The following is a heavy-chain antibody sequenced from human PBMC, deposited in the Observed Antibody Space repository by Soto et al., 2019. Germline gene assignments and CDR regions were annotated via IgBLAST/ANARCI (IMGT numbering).Heavy chain of an antibody. V-gene: IGHV3-30-3*01. J-gene: IGHJ2*01. CDR1: GFTFSSYA. CDR2: ISYDGSNK. Sequence: HPGGSLRLSCAASGFTFSSYAMHWVRQAPGKGLEWVTVISYDGSNKYYADSVKGRFTISRDNSKNTLYLQMNSLRAEDTAVYYCARDPLWGTAMVLWYFDFWGRGSLVTVSS. CDR3: ARDPLWGTAMVLWYFDF. D-gene: IGHD5-18*01.